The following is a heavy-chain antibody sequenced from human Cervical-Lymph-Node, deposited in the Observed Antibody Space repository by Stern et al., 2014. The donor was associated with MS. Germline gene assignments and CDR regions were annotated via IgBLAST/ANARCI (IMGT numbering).Heavy chain of an antibody. CDR1: GGTFSKFP. V-gene: IGHV1-69*01. CDR3: ALSSETSDRWYSLGYDL. CDR2: IFPVFGTP. J-gene: IGHJ5*02. Sequence: QVQLVESGAEVTKPWSSVKVSCKASGGTFSKFPSSWVRQAPGQGLECMGGIFPVFGTPTYAQEFRGRVTITADVSTSIVYMELSSLRSDDTAVYYCALSSETSDRWYSLGYDLWGQGTLVTVSS. D-gene: IGHD6-13*01.